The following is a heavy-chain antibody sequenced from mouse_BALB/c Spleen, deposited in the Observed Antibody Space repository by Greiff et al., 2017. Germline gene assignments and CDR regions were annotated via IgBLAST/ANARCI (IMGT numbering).Heavy chain of an antibody. CDR1: GFTFSDYY. Sequence: EVKLVESGGGLVKPGGSLKLSCAASGFTFSDYYMYWVRQTPEKRLVWVATISDGGSYTYYPDSVKGRFTISRDNAKNNLYLQMSSLKSEDTAMYYCARDLLGRLNAMDYWGQGTSVTVSS. D-gene: IGHD6-1*01. CDR3: ARDLLGRLNAMDY. CDR2: ISDGGSYT. V-gene: IGHV5-4*02. J-gene: IGHJ4*01.